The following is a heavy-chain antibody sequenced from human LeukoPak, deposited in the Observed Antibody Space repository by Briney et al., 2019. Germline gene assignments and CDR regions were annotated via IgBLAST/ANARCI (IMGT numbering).Heavy chain of an antibody. CDR1: GFTFGDYG. Sequence: GGSLRLSCAASGFTFGDYGMSWVRQAPGKGLVWVSRINSDGSSTSYADSVKGRFTISRDNAKNTLSLQMNSLRAEDTALYYCARGDGSSDYWGQGTLVTVSS. D-gene: IGHD1-26*01. CDR3: ARGDGSSDY. J-gene: IGHJ4*02. CDR2: INSDGSST. V-gene: IGHV3-74*01.